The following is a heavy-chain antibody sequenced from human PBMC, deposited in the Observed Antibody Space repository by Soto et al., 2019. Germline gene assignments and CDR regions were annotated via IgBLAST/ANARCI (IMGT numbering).Heavy chain of an antibody. Sequence: QVQMRQSGPGLVKPSQTLSLKCSVSGGSIGSRDYYWSWIRQHPEKGLEWIGSIYYNGNTDYNPSLRGRPTISLDASMNECSLKLTSVTAADTAVYYCARDKGGAALKGSGMDVWGQGTTVTVS. CDR1: GGSIGSRDYY. V-gene: IGHV4-31*02. D-gene: IGHD2-8*01. CDR2: IYYNGNT. CDR3: ARDKGGAALKGSGMDV. J-gene: IGHJ6*02.